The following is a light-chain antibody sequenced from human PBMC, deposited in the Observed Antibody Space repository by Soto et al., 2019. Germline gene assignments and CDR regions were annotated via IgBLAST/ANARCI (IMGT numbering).Light chain of an antibody. J-gene: IGKJ5*01. CDR1: QSFRGL. CDR2: DAY. CDR3: QQRHMWPIT. Sequence: EIVLTQSPGTLSSFPGDRVSISCSASQSFRGLLAWYQQKPGQAPRLLIYDAYNRATGIPPRFSGSGSGTDFTLTIISLEPEDSAVYYCQQRHMWPITFGQGTRLEIK. V-gene: IGKV3-11*01.